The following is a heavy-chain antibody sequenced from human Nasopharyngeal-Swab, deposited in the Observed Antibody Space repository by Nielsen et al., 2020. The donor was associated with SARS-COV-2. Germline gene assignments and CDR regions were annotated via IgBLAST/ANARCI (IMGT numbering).Heavy chain of an antibody. J-gene: IGHJ6*03. D-gene: IGHD3-10*01. CDR3: ARDPKYYYGSGSLTDYYYYYYMDV. CDR2: ISSSSSYI. V-gene: IGHV3-21*01. Sequence: WIRQAPGKGLEWVSSISSSSSYIYYADSVKGRFTISRDNAKNSLYLQMNSLRAEDTAVYYCARDPKYYYGSGSLTDYYYYYYMDVWGKGTTVTVSS.